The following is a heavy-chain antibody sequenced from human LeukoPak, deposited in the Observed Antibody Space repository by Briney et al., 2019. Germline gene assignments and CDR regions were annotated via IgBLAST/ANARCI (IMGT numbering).Heavy chain of an antibody. D-gene: IGHD6-19*01. CDR3: ATLSSGWSYAMLNFDN. V-gene: IGHV1-24*01. CDR2: FDPEDGET. CDR1: GYTLTELS. Sequence: GASVKVSGKVSGYTLTELSMHWVRQAPGKGLDWMGGFDPEDGETIYAQKFQGRVTMTEDTSADTAYMELSSLRSEDTAVYYCATLSSGWSYAMLNFDNWGQGTLVTVSS. J-gene: IGHJ4*02.